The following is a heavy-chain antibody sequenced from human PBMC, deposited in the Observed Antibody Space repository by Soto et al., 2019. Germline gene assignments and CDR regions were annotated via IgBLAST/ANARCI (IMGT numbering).Heavy chain of an antibody. D-gene: IGHD3-10*01. CDR2: IWYDGSNK. Sequence: GGSLRLSWAASGFTFSSYGMRWVRQAPGKGMEWVAAIWYDGSNKYYADSVKGRFTISRDNSKNTLYLQMNSLRAEDTAVYYCAREGVGAETYYYYGMDVWGQGTTVTVSS. CDR3: AREGVGAETYYYYGMDV. CDR1: GFTFSSYG. V-gene: IGHV3-33*01. J-gene: IGHJ6*02.